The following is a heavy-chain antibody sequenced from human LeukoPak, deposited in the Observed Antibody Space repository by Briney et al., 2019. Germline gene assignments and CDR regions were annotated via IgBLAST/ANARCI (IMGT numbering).Heavy chain of an antibody. CDR3: TRGRVGSCGLSNWFDP. J-gene: IGHJ5*02. V-gene: IGHV4-34*01. Sequence: MASETLSLTCAVYGGSFSGYYWSWIRQPPGKGLEWIGEINHSGSTNYNPSLKSRVTISVDTSKNQFSLKLSSVTAADTAVYYCTRGRVGSCGLSNWFDPWGQGTLVTVSS. CDR2: INHSGST. D-gene: IGHD5-18*01. CDR1: GGSFSGYY.